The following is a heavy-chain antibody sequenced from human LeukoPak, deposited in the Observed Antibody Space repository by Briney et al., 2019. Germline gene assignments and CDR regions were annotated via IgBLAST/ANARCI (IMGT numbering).Heavy chain of an antibody. J-gene: IGHJ5*02. CDR3: ARTDCSSTSCYPGFDP. Sequence: SETLSLTCTVSGGSISSGGYYWSWIRQHPGKGLEWLVYIYYSGSTYYDPSFKSRVTISVDTSKNQFSLKLSSVTAADTAVYYCARTDCSSTSCYPGFDPWGQGTLVTVSS. CDR2: IYYSGST. D-gene: IGHD2-2*01. V-gene: IGHV4-31*03. CDR1: GGSISSGGYY.